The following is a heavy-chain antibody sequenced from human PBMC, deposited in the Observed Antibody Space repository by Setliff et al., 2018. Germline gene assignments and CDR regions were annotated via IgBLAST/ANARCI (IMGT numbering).Heavy chain of an antibody. V-gene: IGHV3-33*01. Sequence: LRLSCVASGFTFSNYGMHWVRQAPGKGLEWVALIWNDGSTKFYGDSVKGRFTISRDNSENTLYLQMNSLRAEDTAVYYCARNWATAQHYYYGMDVWGQGATVTVSS. CDR3: ARNWATAQHYYYGMDV. CDR1: GFTFSNYG. D-gene: IGHD2-21*02. J-gene: IGHJ6*02. CDR2: IWNDGSTK.